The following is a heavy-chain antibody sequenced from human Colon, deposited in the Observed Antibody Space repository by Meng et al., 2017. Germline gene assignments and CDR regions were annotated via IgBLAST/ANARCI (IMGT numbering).Heavy chain of an antibody. D-gene: IGHD1-7*01. CDR2: VYHRGDT. J-gene: IGHJ4*02. CDR1: GDSISSDIW. V-gene: IGHV4-4*02. Sequence: ESGLGLVKPSGTLSLTWTVSGDSISSDIWWSWVRQPPGKGLEWIGEVYHRGDTNYNPSLKSRVDISVDKSKNQFYLSLFSVTAADTAVYYCGRDQGRELINHWGQGTLVTVSS. CDR3: GRDQGRELINH.